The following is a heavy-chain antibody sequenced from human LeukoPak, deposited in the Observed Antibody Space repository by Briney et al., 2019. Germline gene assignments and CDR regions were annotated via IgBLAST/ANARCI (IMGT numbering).Heavy chain of an antibody. CDR3: AILARATLYYFDY. CDR2: INHSGST. J-gene: IGHJ4*02. CDR1: GGSFSGYY. D-gene: IGHD1-26*01. Sequence: PSETLSLTCAVYGGSFSGYYWSWIRQPPGKGLEWIGEINHSGSTNYNPSLKSRVTISVDASKNQFSLKLSSVTAADTAVYYCAILARATLYYFDYWGQGTLVTVSS. V-gene: IGHV4-34*01.